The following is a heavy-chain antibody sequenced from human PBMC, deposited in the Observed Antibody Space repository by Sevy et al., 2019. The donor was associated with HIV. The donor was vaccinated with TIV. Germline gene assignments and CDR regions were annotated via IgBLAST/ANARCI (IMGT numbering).Heavy chain of an antibody. V-gene: IGHV3-30-3*01. CDR1: GFSFSHYA. CDR3: ARVAVSYCTNDCYHRFDY. CDR2: ISYDGTYK. D-gene: IGHD2-8*01. J-gene: IGHJ4*02. Sequence: GGSLRLSCAVSGFSFSHYAFHWVRQTPGKGLEWVSLISYDGTYKYYADSVKGRFTISRDNSKNTLYLQMNSLRGKDTAVYYCARVAVSYCTNDCYHRFDYWGPGALVTVSS.